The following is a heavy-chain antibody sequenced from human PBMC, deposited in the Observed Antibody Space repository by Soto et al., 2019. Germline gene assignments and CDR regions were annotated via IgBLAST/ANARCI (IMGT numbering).Heavy chain of an antibody. CDR2: INHSGRT. V-gene: IGHV4-34*10. CDR3: AKAVKYYDSTGYDAFAV. D-gene: IGHD3-22*01. J-gene: IGHJ3*01. Sequence: PSETLSLTCAFYDVSLSCHYWNWIRQTPGKGLEWIGEINHSGRTNYNPSLTSRVTMSADTSNNQFSLTLTSVTAADTAVYYCAKAVKYYDSTGYDAFAVWGQGIMVTVSS. CDR1: DVSLSCHY.